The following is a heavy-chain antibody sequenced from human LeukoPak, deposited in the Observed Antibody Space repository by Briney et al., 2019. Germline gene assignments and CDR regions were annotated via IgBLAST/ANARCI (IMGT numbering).Heavy chain of an antibody. CDR2: ISRNSGSI. CDR3: AKDIGSGSYFTYYFDY. V-gene: IGHV3-9*01. CDR1: GFTFDDYA. D-gene: IGHD1-26*01. Sequence: GGSLRLSCAASGFTFDDYAMHWVRQAPGKGLEWVSGISRNSGSIGYADSVKGRFTISRDNAKNSLYLQMNSLRAEDTAFYYCAKDIGSGSYFTYYFDYWGQGTLVTVSS. J-gene: IGHJ4*02.